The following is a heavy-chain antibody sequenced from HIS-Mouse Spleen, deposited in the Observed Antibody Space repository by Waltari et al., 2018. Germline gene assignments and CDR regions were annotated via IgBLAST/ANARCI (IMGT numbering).Heavy chain of an antibody. CDR2: IYYSGGT. D-gene: IGHD6-13*01. Sequence: QLQLQESGPGLVKPSETLSLTCTVSGGSISSSSYYWGWIRQPPGKGLEWLGSIYYSGGTYYNPSRKSRVTISVDTSKNQFSLKLSSVTAADTAVYYCAREIPYSSSWYDWYFDLWGRGTLVTVSS. CDR1: GGSISSSSYY. J-gene: IGHJ2*01. CDR3: AREIPYSSSWYDWYFDL. V-gene: IGHV4-39*07.